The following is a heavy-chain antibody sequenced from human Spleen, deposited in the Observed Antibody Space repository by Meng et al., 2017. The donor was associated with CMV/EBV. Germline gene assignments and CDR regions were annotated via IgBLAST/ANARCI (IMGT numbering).Heavy chain of an antibody. Sequence: GESLKLSSAASGFTVSSNYMSWVRQVPGEGLVWVSRINSGGSSTSYADSVKGRFTITRDNAKNTLYLQMSSLRAEDTAAYYCARTGGGQSGYSYWGQGTLVTVSS. D-gene: IGHD3-3*01. CDR3: ARTGGGQSGYSY. CDR2: INSGGSST. V-gene: IGHV3-74*01. CDR1: GFTVSSNY. J-gene: IGHJ4*02.